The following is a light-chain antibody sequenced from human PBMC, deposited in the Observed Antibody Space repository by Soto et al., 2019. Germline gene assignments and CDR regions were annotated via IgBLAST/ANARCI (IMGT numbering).Light chain of an antibody. J-gene: IGLJ1*01. CDR2: HVS. CDR3: SSYASSSTLYV. Sequence: QSALTQPASVSGSPGXSITISCTGXXXDVGGYNYVSWYQQHPGKAPKLMIYHVSNRPSGVSNRFSGSKSGNTASLTISGLQAEDEADYYCSSYASSSTLYVFGAGTKVTVL. CDR1: XXDVGGYNY. V-gene: IGLV2-14*03.